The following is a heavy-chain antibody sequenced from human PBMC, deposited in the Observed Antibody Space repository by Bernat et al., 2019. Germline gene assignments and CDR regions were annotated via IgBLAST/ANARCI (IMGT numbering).Heavy chain of an antibody. J-gene: IGHJ4*02. CDR1: GFTFSSYW. V-gene: IGHV3-74*01. Sequence: EVQLVESGGGLVQPGGSLRLSCAASGFTFSSYWMHWVRQAPGKGLVWDSRINSDGIRTSYADSVKGRFTISRDNAKNTLYLQVNSLRAEDTAVYYCERAWAGYSSGWYRQDDDWGQGTLVTVSS. D-gene: IGHD6-19*01. CDR3: ERAWAGYSSGWYRQDDD. CDR2: INSDGIRT.